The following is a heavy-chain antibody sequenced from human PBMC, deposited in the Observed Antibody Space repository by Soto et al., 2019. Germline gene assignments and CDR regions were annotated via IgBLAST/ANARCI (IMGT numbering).Heavy chain of an antibody. V-gene: IGHV4-38-2*02. CDR3: ERDELLYYFDF. CDR2: IYRSGRT. J-gene: IGHJ4*02. CDR1: GYSITSGYY. D-gene: IGHD1-7*01. Sequence: PSETLSLTCAVSGYSITSGYYWGWVRQAPGKGLEWIGSIYRSGRTYYNPSLKSRVTISVDTSKNQFSLKLTSVTAADTAVYYCERDELLYYFDFWGQGTLVTVSS.